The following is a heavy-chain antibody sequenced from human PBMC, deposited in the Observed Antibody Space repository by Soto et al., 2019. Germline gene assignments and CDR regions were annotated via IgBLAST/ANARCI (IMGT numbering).Heavy chain of an antibody. CDR3: ASAPSSSDAFDI. CDR2: ISSSSYT. V-gene: IGHV3-11*06. CDR1: GFTFSDYY. Sequence: PGGSLRLSCAASGFTFSDYYMSWIRQAPGKGLEWVSYISSSSYTNYADSVKGRFTISRDNAKNSLYLQMNSLRAEDTAVYYCASAPSSSDAFDIWGQGTMVTVSS. D-gene: IGHD6-13*01. J-gene: IGHJ3*02.